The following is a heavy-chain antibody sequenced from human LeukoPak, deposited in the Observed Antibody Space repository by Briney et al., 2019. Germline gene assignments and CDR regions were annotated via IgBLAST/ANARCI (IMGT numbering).Heavy chain of an antibody. Sequence: ASVKVSCKASGYTFSNNDINWVRQATGQGLEWMGWMNPISGNTGFAQKFQGRVTISRSTSISTAYMELSSLRSDDTAVYYCARTDWHYFLYWGQGTLVTVSS. D-gene: IGHD3/OR15-3a*01. CDR1: GYTFSNND. CDR2: MNPISGNT. J-gene: IGHJ4*02. CDR3: ARTDWHYFLY. V-gene: IGHV1-8*03.